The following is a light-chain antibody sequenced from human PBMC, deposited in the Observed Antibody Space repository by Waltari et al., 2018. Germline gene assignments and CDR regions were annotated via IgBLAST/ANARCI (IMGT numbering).Light chain of an antibody. V-gene: IGLV2-11*01. CDR1: SSDAGRYND. CDR2: DVS. Sequence: QSALTQPRSVSGSPAQSVTIPCTGTSSDAGRYNDVSWYQQHPGKAPKLMIYDVSKRPSGVPDRFSGSKSGNTASLTISGLQAEDEADYYCCSYAGSYTFVFGGGTKLTVL. J-gene: IGLJ2*01. CDR3: CSYAGSYTFV.